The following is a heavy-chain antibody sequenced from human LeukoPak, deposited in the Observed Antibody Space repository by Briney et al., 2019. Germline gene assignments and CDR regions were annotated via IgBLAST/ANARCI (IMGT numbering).Heavy chain of an antibody. D-gene: IGHD2-8*01. CDR3: ARDLTTSGFDY. Sequence: GASVKVSCKASGYTFTDYHIHWVRQAPGQGLEWMGWVDPNSGGTKYTQKFQGRVTMTRDTSIRSGYMELSSLTSDDTAVYYCARDLTTSGFDYWGQGTLVTVSS. V-gene: IGHV1-2*02. CDR2: VDPNSGGT. J-gene: IGHJ4*02. CDR1: GYTFTDYH.